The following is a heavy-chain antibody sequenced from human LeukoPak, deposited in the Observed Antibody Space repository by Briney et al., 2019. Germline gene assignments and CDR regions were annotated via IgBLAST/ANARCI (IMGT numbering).Heavy chain of an antibody. D-gene: IGHD5-18*01. Sequence: KPSETLSLTCTVSGYSISSGYYWGWIRQPPGKGLEWIGSIYHSGSTNYNPSLKSRVTISVDTSKNQFSLKLSSVTAADTAVYYCAREGYSYGYVNYFDYWGQGTLVAVSS. CDR3: AREGYSYGYVNYFDY. V-gene: IGHV4-38-2*02. CDR1: GYSISSGYY. J-gene: IGHJ4*02. CDR2: IYHSGST.